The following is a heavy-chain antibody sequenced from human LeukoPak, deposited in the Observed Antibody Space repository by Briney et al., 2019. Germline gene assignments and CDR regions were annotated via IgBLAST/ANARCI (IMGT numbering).Heavy chain of an antibody. J-gene: IGHJ3*02. Sequence: SETLSLTCTVSGDSFSSVTDYWAWIRQPPGKGLEWIASGDYSGGKYYNPSLESRVAISTDMSKSQISLKLTSVTGADTAVYYCARSPYCSSTSCYTDPHDAFDIWGQGTMVTVSS. D-gene: IGHD2-2*02. V-gene: IGHV4-39*07. CDR1: GDSFSSVTDY. CDR2: GDYSGGK. CDR3: ARSPYCSSTSCYTDPHDAFDI.